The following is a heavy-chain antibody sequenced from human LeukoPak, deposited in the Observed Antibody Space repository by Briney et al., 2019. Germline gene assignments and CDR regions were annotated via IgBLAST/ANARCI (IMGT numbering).Heavy chain of an antibody. CDR1: GFTFSNYA. Sequence: GGSLRLSCAASGFTFSNYAMSRVRQAPGKGLEWVSAISGSGGSTYYADSVKGRFTISRDNSKNTLYLQMNSLRAEDTAVYYCAKSPIAAQLDYWGQGTLVTVSS. V-gene: IGHV3-23*01. D-gene: IGHD6-6*01. CDR2: ISGSGGST. CDR3: AKSPIAAQLDY. J-gene: IGHJ4*02.